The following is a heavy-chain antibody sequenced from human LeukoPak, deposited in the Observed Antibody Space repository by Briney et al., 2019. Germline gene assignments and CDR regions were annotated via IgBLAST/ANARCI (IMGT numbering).Heavy chain of an antibody. D-gene: IGHD6-13*01. J-gene: IGHJ3*02. V-gene: IGHV3-30*04. CDR1: GFTFSSYA. CDR3: ARSSRWFGDAFDI. Sequence: GGSLRLSCAASGFTFSSYAMHWVRQAPGKGLEWVAVISYDGSNRYYADSVKGRFTISRDNSKNTLYLQMNSLRAEDTAVYYCARSSRWFGDAFDIWGQGTMVTVSS. CDR2: ISYDGSNR.